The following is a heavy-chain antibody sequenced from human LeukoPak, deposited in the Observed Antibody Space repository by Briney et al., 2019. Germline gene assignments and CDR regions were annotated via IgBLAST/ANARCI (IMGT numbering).Heavy chain of an antibody. Sequence: SVKVSCKASGGTFSSYAISWVRQAPGQGLEWMGGIIPIFGTANYAQKFQGRVTITADESTSTAYMELSSLRSEDTAVYYCARGNIVVVPAAMSGYYYYMDVWGKGTTVTVSS. J-gene: IGHJ6*03. V-gene: IGHV1-69*13. CDR3: ARGNIVVVPAAMSGYYYYMDV. CDR1: GGTFSSYA. CDR2: IIPIFGTA. D-gene: IGHD2-2*01.